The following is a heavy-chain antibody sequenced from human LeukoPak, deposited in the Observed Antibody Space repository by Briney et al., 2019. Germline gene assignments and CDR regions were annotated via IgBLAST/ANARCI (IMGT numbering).Heavy chain of an antibody. V-gene: IGHV3-30-3*01. CDR1: GFTFSSYA. Sequence: PGRSLRLSCAASGFTFSSYAMHWVRQAPGKGLEWVAVISYDGSNKYYADSVKGRFTISSDNSRNTLYLQMNSLRAEDTAVYYCAREMVFGVVIIGWGMDVWGQGTTVTVSS. D-gene: IGHD3-3*01. J-gene: IGHJ6*02. CDR2: ISYDGSNK. CDR3: AREMVFGVVIIGWGMDV.